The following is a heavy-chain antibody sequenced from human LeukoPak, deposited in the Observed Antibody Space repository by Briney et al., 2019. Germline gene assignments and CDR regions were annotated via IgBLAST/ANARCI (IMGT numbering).Heavy chain of an antibody. CDR1: GDSVSNNSAA. V-gene: IGHV6-1*01. Sequence: SQTLSLTCAISGDSVSNNSAAWNWIRQSPSRGLEWLGRTYYRSRWYSDYAASVKSRISINPDTSKNQFSLQLNSVTPEDTAVYYCVRELGLVRDYYFYYYGMDVWGQGTTVTVSS. CDR3: VRELGLVRDYYFYYYGMDV. J-gene: IGHJ6*02. D-gene: IGHD3-10*01. CDR2: TYYRSRWYS.